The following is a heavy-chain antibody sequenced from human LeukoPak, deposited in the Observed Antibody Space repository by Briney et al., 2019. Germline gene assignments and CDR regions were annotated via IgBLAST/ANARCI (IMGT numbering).Heavy chain of an antibody. J-gene: IGHJ6*03. D-gene: IGHD2-21*02. Sequence: GGSLRLSCAASGFTFSSYAVSWVRQAPGKGLEWVSGISGSGGSTYYADSVKGRFIISRDNSKNTLYLQMNSLRVEDTAVYYCAKWDSATASYYYYMDVWGKGTTVTVSS. V-gene: IGHV3-23*01. CDR1: GFTFSSYA. CDR3: AKWDSATASYYYYMDV. CDR2: ISGSGGST.